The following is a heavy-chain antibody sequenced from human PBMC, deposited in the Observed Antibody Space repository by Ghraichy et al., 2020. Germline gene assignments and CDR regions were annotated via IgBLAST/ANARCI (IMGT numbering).Heavy chain of an antibody. CDR3: ARGHDSSGLSVDY. CDR2: IYYSGST. CDR1: GGSISSYY. D-gene: IGHD3-22*01. V-gene: IGHV4-59*01. J-gene: IGHJ4*02. Sequence: SETLSLTCTVSGGSISSYYWSWIRQPPGKGLEWIGYIYYSGSTNYNPSLKSRVTISVDTSKNQFSLKLSSVTAADTAVYYCARGHDSSGLSVDYWGQGTLVTVSS.